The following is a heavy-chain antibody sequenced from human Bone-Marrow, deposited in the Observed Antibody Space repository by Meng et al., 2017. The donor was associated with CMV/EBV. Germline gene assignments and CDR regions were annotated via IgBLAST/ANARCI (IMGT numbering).Heavy chain of an antibody. CDR1: GFTVSRNH. Sequence: ETLSLTCAASGFTVSRNHMSWVRQVPGKGLEWVSLIYGGGSTFYADSVKGRFTISRDNSKNTLYLQMGSLRAEDMAVYYCARSIAVAPIAFDIWGQGTMVTVSS. V-gene: IGHV3-66*02. CDR2: IYGGGST. J-gene: IGHJ3*02. CDR3: ARSIAVAPIAFDI. D-gene: IGHD6-19*01.